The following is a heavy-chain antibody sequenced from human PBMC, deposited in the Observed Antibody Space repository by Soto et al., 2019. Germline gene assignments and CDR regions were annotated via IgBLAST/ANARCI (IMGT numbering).Heavy chain of an antibody. D-gene: IGHD6-13*01. CDR1: GYSFTSHW. Sequence: GESLKISCKGSGYSFTSHWISWVRQMPGKDLEWMGRIDPSDSYTNYSPSFQGHVTISADKSISTAYLQWSILKASDTAMYYCARHGSLAAAAADAFDIWGQGTMVTVS. V-gene: IGHV5-10-1*01. CDR3: ARHGSLAAAAADAFDI. J-gene: IGHJ3*02. CDR2: IDPSDSYT.